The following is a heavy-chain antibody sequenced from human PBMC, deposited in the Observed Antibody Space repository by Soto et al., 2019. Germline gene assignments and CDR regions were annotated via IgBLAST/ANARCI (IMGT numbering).Heavy chain of an antibody. V-gene: IGHV1-69*13. CDR1: GGTFSSYA. Sequence: SVKVSCKASGGTFSSYAISWVRQAPGQGLEWMGGIIPIFGTANYAQKFQGRVTITADESTSTAYMELSSLRSEDTAVYYCASFIRDRLNCYDSSGLYYWGQGTLVTVSS. D-gene: IGHD3-22*01. J-gene: IGHJ4*02. CDR3: ASFIRDRLNCYDSSGLYY. CDR2: IIPIFGTA.